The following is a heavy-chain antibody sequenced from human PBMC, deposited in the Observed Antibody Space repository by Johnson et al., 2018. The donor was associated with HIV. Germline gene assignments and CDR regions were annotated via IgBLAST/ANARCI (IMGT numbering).Heavy chain of an antibody. V-gene: IGHV3-30*03. CDR2: ISYYGRNK. Sequence: QVLLVESGGGLVQPGGSLRLSCVASGFTFSSYWMSWVRQAPGKGLEWVAVISYYGRNKYYADSLKGRFTIARDNSKNTLYLQMNTMRAQETAVYYCARCGVVHDGFDIRGLGTMVTVSS. CDR1: GFTFSSYW. D-gene: IGHD2-8*01. CDR3: ARCGVVHDGFDI. J-gene: IGHJ3*02.